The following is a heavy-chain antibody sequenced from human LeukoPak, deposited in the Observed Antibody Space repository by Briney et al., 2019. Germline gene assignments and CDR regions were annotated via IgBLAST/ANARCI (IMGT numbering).Heavy chain of an antibody. D-gene: IGHD2-21*02. CDR1: GFSFSTYA. CDR3: ATASRGGDSIY. V-gene: IGHV3-23*01. CDR2: INAGGTAT. Sequence: GGSLRLSCAASGFSFSTYAMNWVRQAPGKGLEWVSCINAGGTATYYADSVKGRFTTSRDNSKNTLDLQMNSLRAEDTALYYCATASRGGDSIYWGQGTLVTVSS. J-gene: IGHJ4*01.